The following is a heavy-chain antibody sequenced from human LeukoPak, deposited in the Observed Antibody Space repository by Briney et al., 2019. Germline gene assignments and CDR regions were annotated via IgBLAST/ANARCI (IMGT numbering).Heavy chain of an antibody. Sequence: PSETLSLTCAVDSGSFSTYYWSWVRQPPGKGLEWIGEITHSGSTDYNPSLKSRVTISVDTSKNQFSLKLTSVTAADTAVYYCARCFVVAWEVLGVWGQGTLVTVSS. CDR1: SGSFSTYY. V-gene: IGHV4-34*01. D-gene: IGHD1-26*01. CDR2: ITHSGST. CDR3: ARCFVVAWEVLGV. J-gene: IGHJ4*02.